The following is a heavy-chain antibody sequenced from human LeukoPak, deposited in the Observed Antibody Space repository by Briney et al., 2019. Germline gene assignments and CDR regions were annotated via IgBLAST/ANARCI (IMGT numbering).Heavy chain of an antibody. CDR1: GFTFDDYA. CDR3: AKPVRFSSSGLYFDY. V-gene: IGHV3-9*01. CDR2: ISWNSGSI. J-gene: IGHJ4*02. D-gene: IGHD6-6*01. Sequence: GGSLRLSCAASGFTFDDYAMHWVRQAPGKGLEWVSGISWNSGSIGYADSVKGRFTISRDNAKNSLYLQMNSLRAEDTALYYCAKPVRFSSSGLYFDYWGQGTLVTVSS.